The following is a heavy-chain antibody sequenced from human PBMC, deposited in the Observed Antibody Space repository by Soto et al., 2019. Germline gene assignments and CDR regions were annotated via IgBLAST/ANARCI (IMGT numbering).Heavy chain of an antibody. CDR2: ISGSGGST. CDR1: GFTFSSYA. CDR3: AKDLVGSQDYYDSSGNY. V-gene: IGHV3-23*01. J-gene: IGHJ4*02. Sequence: GGSLRLSCAASGFTFSSYAISWVRQAPGKGLEWVSAISGSGGSTYYADSVKGRFTISRDNSKNTLYLQMNSLRAEDTAVYYCAKDLVGSQDYYDSSGNYWGQGTLVTVSS. D-gene: IGHD3-22*01.